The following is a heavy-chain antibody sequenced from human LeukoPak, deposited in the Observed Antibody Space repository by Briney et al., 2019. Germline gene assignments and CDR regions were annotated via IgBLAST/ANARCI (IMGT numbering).Heavy chain of an antibody. V-gene: IGHV3-7*01. CDR1: GFTFSDSW. D-gene: IGHD3-10*01. J-gene: IGHJ4*02. CDR2: INHDGSEK. CDR3: ARGTALPGVDY. Sequence: GGSLRLSCAASGFTFSDSWMNWFRQAPGRLEWVANINHDGSEKNYVDPVEGRFTITRDNTKKSLYLQMNSLGAGDTAVYYCARGTALPGVDYWGQGTLVIVSS.